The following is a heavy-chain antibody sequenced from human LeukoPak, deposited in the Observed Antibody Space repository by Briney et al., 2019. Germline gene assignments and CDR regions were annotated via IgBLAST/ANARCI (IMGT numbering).Heavy chain of an antibody. D-gene: IGHD3-22*01. CDR3: TTPQYYDSSGYYWFDY. V-gene: IGHV3-15*01. CDR1: GFTFSNAW. Sequence: PGGSLRLSCAASGFTFSNAWMSWVRQAPGKGLEWVGRIKSKTDGGTTDYAAPVKGSFTISRDDSKNTLYLQMNSLKTEDTAVYYCTTPQYYDSSGYYWFDYWGQGTLVTVSS. CDR2: IKSKTDGGTT. J-gene: IGHJ4*02.